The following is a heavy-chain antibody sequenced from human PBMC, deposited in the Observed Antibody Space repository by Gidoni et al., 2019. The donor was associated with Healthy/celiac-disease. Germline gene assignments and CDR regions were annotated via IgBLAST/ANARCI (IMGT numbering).Heavy chain of an antibody. CDR3: ARASARLVVPAATNWFDP. D-gene: IGHD2-2*01. CDR2: ISSSSSYT. V-gene: IGHV3-11*05. J-gene: IGHJ5*02. CDR1: GVTFSGYD. Sequence: QVQLVESGGGLGKPGGALRLSCGAAGVTFSGYDMSWIRQAPGKGLEWVSYISSSSSYTTYADSVKGRFTISRDTAKTSLYLQMNSLRAEDPAVYYCARASARLVVPAATNWFDPWGQGTLVTVSS.